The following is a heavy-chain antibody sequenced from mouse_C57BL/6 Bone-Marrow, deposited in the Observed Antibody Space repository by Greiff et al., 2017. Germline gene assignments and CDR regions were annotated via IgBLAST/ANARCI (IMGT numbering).Heavy chain of an antibody. V-gene: IGHV5-6*01. CDR3: ARHGNYVPYYAIDY. CDR1: GFTFSSYG. D-gene: IGHD1-1*01. J-gene: IGHJ4*01. CDR2: ISSGGSYT. Sequence: EVKVMESGGDLVKPGGSLKLSCAASGFTFSSYGMSWVRQTPDKRLEWVATISSGGSYTYYPDSVKGRFTISRDNAKNTLYLQMSSLKSEDTAMYYCARHGNYVPYYAIDYWGQGTSVTVSS.